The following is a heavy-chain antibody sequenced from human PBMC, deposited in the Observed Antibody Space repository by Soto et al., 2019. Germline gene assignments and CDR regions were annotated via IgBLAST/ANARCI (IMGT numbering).Heavy chain of an antibody. CDR1: GFTFSTYW. Sequence: EVQLVESGGGLVQPGGSLRLSCAASGFTFSTYWMTWVRQPPGKGLEWVANMDQDGSERYYVDSVRGRVTVSRDNAKNSLYLQMNSLRAKETAVYYIVCGGNFFINWGQGTLVTVSP. CDR3: VCGGNFFIN. V-gene: IGHV3-7*01. D-gene: IGHD3-16*01. J-gene: IGHJ4*02. CDR2: MDQDGSER.